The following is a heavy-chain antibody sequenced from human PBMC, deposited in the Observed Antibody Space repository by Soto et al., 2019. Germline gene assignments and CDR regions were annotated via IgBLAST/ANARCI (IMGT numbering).Heavy chain of an antibody. V-gene: IGHV4-59*12. Sequence: PSETLSLTCTVSGGSISSYYWSWIRQPPGKGLEWIGYIYYSGSTYYNPSLKSRITISVDTSKNQFSLKLSSVTAADTAVYYCARSSPVVTAPWGQGTLVTSPQ. J-gene: IGHJ5*02. CDR1: GGSISSYY. CDR3: ARSSPVVTAP. D-gene: IGHD2-21*02. CDR2: IYYSGST.